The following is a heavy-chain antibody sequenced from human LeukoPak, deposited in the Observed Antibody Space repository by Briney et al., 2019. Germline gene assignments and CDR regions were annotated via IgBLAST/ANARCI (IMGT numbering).Heavy chain of an antibody. J-gene: IGHJ4*02. CDR1: GFTFSTNA. D-gene: IGHD1-26*01. Sequence: GGSLRLSCLTSGFTFSTNAMSWVRRAPGKGLEWISGISGSGASTYYADSVTGRFTISRDNSRSTLYLQMNSLRGDDTAVYYCAKDVGKWESLHFFDYWGQGTLVTVSS. CDR2: ISGSGAST. CDR3: AKDVGKWESLHFFDY. V-gene: IGHV3-23*01.